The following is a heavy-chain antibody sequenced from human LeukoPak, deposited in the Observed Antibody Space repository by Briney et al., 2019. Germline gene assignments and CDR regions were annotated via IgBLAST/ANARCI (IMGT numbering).Heavy chain of an antibody. CDR2: INHSGST. CDR3: ARVVGYYDFWSPHNWFDP. CDR1: GGPFSGYY. Sequence: PSETLSLTCAVYGGPFSGYYWSWIRQPPGKGLEWIGEINHSGSTNYNPSLKSRVTISVDTSKNQFSLKLSSVTAADTAVYYCARVVGYYDFWSPHNWFDPWGQGTLVTVSS. D-gene: IGHD3-3*01. V-gene: IGHV4-34*01. J-gene: IGHJ5*02.